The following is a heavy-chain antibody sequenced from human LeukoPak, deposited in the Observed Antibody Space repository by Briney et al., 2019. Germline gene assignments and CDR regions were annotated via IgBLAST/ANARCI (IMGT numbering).Heavy chain of an antibody. CDR1: GFIFSSYA. J-gene: IGHJ4*02. D-gene: IGHD6-13*01. Sequence: GGPLRLSCAAPGFIFSSYAMSWVRQAPGKGLEWVSTISGSGNTTYYADCVKGRFTISRDNTKNTLYLQMDSLRAEDTALYFCAKSNTTSWCSFDYWGQGTLVSVSS. V-gene: IGHV3-23*01. CDR3: AKSNTTSWCSFDY. CDR2: ISGSGNTT.